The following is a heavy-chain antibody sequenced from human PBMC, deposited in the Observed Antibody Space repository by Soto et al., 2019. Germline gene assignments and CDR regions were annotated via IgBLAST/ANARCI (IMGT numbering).Heavy chain of an antibody. CDR2: INPNSGGT. V-gene: IGHV1-2*04. J-gene: IGHJ3*02. D-gene: IGHD3-22*01. CDR1: GYTFTGYY. Sequence: ASVKVSCKASGYTFTGYYMHWVRQAPGQGLEWMGWINPNSGGTNYAQKFQGWVTMTRDTSISTAYMELSRLRSDDTAVYYCARETDYYDSSGTNAFDIWGQGTMVTV. CDR3: ARETDYYDSSGTNAFDI.